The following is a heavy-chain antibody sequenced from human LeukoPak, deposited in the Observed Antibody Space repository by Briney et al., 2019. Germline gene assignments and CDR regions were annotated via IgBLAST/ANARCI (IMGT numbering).Heavy chain of an antibody. V-gene: IGHV3-23*01. CDR3: AKDRIVGATTSYDYFDY. D-gene: IGHD1-26*01. CDR1: GFTFSSYA. CDR2: ISGSGVTT. Sequence: GGSLRLSCAASGFTFSSYAMSWVRQAPGKGLEWVSAISGSGVTTYYADSVKGRFTISRDNSKNTLYLQMNSPRVEDTAVYYCAKDRIVGATTSYDYFDYWGQGTLVTVSS. J-gene: IGHJ4*02.